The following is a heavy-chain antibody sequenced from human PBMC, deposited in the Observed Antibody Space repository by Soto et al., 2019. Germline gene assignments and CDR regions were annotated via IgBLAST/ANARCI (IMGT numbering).Heavy chain of an antibody. Sequence: GGSLRLSCAASGFTFSSYGMHWVRQAPGKGLEWVAVISYDGSNKYYADSVKGRFTISRDNSKNTLYLQMNSLRAEDTAVYYCAKDGEFDNGYYYYGMDVWGQGTTVTVSS. J-gene: IGHJ6*02. CDR1: GFTFSSYG. CDR2: ISYDGSNK. V-gene: IGHV3-30*18. D-gene: IGHD3-10*01. CDR3: AKDGEFDNGYYYYGMDV.